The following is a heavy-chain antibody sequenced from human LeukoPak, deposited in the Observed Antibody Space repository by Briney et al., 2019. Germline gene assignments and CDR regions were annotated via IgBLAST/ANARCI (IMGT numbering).Heavy chain of an antibody. D-gene: IGHD3-22*01. CDR2: INPNSGDT. CDR1: GYTLTGYY. Sequence: GASVKVSCKASGYTLTGYYVHWVRQAPRQGLEWMGWINPNSGDTNYAQKFQGRVTMTRDTSISTAYMELSRLRSDDTAVYYCATSLSSGYYFDYWGQGTLVTVSS. CDR3: ATSLSSGYYFDY. V-gene: IGHV1-2*02. J-gene: IGHJ4*02.